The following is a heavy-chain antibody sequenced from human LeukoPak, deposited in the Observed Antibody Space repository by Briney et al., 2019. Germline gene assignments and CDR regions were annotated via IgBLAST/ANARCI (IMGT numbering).Heavy chain of an antibody. CDR1: GASISSNNYY. CDR2: VYYSGST. D-gene: IGHD2-21*01. Sequence: PSETLSLTCTVSGASISSNNYYWGWIRQPPGKGLEWIGSVYYSGSTYYNPSLQSRVTISVDTSKNQFSLNLSSVTAADVAVYFCARHDFYFEGGGYYNWFDPWGQGTLVTVSS. J-gene: IGHJ5*02. V-gene: IGHV4-39*01. CDR3: ARHDFYFEGGGYYNWFDP.